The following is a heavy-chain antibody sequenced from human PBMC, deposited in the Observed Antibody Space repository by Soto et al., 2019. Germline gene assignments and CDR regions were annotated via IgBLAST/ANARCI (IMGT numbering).Heavy chain of an antibody. V-gene: IGHV3-21*01. D-gene: IGHD2-2*01. J-gene: IGHJ4*02. Sequence: GGSLRLSCAASGFTFSSYSMNWVRQAPGKGLEWVSSISSSSSYIYYADSVKGRFTISRDNAKNSLYLQMNSLRAEDTAVYYCAREGYCSSTSCYWAVYYFDYWGQGTLVTVSS. CDR3: AREGYCSSTSCYWAVYYFDY. CDR1: GFTFSSYS. CDR2: ISSSSSYI.